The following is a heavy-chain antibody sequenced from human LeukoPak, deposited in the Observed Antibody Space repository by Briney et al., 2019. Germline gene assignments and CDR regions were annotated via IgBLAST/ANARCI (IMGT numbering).Heavy chain of an antibody. J-gene: IGHJ2*01. V-gene: IGHV4-39*01. CDR1: GDSISSSSYY. CDR2: IYYTGST. Sequence: PSETLSLTCTVSGDSISSSSYYWGWFRQPPGKGLEWIGRIYYTGSTYYNPSLKSRVTISVDTSKNQFSLNLSSVTAADTAVFHCARHPGRSWYVHWYFHLWGRGTLVTVSS. CDR3: ARHPGRSWYVHWYFHL. D-gene: IGHD6-13*01.